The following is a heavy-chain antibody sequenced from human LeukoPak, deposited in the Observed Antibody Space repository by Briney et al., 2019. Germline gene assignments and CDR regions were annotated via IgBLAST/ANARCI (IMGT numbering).Heavy chain of an antibody. V-gene: IGHV3-64*02. Sequence: GGCLRLSCAASGFTFSSYSMHWLRQAPGKGLAYVSAISSNGDNTYYAGSVKGRFTISRDNSKNTLYLQMGSLRVEDMGVYYCAREVDRLFDYWGQGNLVTVSS. CDR1: GFTFSSYS. J-gene: IGHJ4*02. CDR2: ISSNGDNT. D-gene: IGHD2-2*01. CDR3: AREVDRLFDY.